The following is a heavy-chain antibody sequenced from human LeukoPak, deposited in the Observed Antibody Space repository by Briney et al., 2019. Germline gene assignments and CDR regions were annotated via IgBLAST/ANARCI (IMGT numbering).Heavy chain of an antibody. V-gene: IGHV3-7*01. CDR2: IKQDGSEK. J-gene: IGHJ4*02. D-gene: IGHD6-13*01. CDR1: AFTFFTYW. Sequence: GGSLRLSCTASAFTFFTYWMSWVRQAPGKGLEWVANIKQDGSEKYYVNSVKGRFTISRDNAMKSLYLQMNSLRAEDTAVYYCARPKGAIAAAGYDYWGQGTLVTVSS. CDR3: ARPKGAIAAAGYDY.